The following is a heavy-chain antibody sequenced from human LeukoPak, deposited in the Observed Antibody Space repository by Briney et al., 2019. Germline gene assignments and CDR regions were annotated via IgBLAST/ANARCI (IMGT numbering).Heavy chain of an antibody. Sequence: RSETLSLTCTVSGGSISSYYWSWIRQPPGKGLEWIGYIYYSGSTSYNPSLKSRVTISVDTSKHQISLKVRSVTAADTAVYYCARTTEDCSSTSCYQYWFDPWGQGTLVTVSS. CDR3: ARTTEDCSSTSCYQYWFDP. J-gene: IGHJ5*02. D-gene: IGHD2-2*01. V-gene: IGHV4-59*01. CDR1: GGSISSYY. CDR2: IYYSGST.